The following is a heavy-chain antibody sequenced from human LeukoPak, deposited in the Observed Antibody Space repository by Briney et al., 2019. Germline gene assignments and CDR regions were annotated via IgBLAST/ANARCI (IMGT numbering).Heavy chain of an antibody. Sequence: ASVKVSCKASGYTFTGYYMHWVRQAPGQGLEWMGWINPNSGGTNYAQKFQGRVTMTRDTSISTAYMELSRLRSDDTAVYYCARGLGTQRPYAFDIWGQGTMVTVSS. V-gene: IGHV1-2*02. CDR1: GYTFTGYY. CDR3: ARGLGTQRPYAFDI. D-gene: IGHD1-26*01. CDR2: INPNSGGT. J-gene: IGHJ3*02.